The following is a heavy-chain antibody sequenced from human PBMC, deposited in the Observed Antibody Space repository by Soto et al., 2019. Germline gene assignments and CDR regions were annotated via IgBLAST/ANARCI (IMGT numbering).Heavy chain of an antibody. CDR1: GYTFTSYG. Sequence: GASVKLSCKASGYTFTSYGISWVRQAPGQGLEWMGWISAYNGNTNYAQKLQGRVTMTTDTSTSTAYMDLRNLRSDDTAVYYCARVLWFGELSHYYYAMDVWGQGTTVTVSS. CDR2: ISAYNGNT. CDR3: ARVLWFGELSHYYYAMDV. J-gene: IGHJ6*02. V-gene: IGHV1-18*01. D-gene: IGHD3-10*01.